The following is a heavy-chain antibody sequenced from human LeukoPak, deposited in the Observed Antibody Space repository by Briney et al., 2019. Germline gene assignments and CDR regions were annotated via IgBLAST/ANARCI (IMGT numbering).Heavy chain of an antibody. V-gene: IGHV2-5*01. Sequence: TLSLTCTVSGASINTFYWSWLRQPPGKALEWLALIYWNDDKRYSPSLKSRLTSTKDTSKNQVVLTMTYMEPVDTATYYCALPRGAVLGAFDIWGQGTMVIVSS. CDR3: ALPRGAVLGAFDI. CDR2: IYWNDDK. CDR1: GASINTFYW. D-gene: IGHD3-10*01. J-gene: IGHJ3*02.